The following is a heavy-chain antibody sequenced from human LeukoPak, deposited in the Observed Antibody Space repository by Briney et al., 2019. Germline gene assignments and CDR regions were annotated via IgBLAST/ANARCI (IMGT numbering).Heavy chain of an antibody. CDR3: AREDNYGSYYYYGMDV. D-gene: IGHD4-17*01. Sequence: PGGSLRLSCAASGFTFSSYGMHWVRQAPGKGLEWVAVISYDGSNKYYADSVKGRFTISRDNSKNTLYLQMNSLRAEDTAVYYCAREDNYGSYYYYGMDVWGQGTTVTVSS. CDR1: GFTFSSYG. J-gene: IGHJ6*02. CDR2: ISYDGSNK. V-gene: IGHV3-30*03.